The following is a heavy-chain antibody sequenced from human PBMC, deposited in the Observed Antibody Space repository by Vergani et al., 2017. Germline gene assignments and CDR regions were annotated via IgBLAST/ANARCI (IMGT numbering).Heavy chain of an antibody. CDR3: AKVGRSEVAGKFGAFDI. J-gene: IGHJ3*02. D-gene: IGHD6-19*01. CDR1: GFGFPGYA. Sequence: VQLVESGGGVVQPGRSLRLSCEASGFGFPGYAMSWVRQAPGKGLEWVSTLSASDRRTHYADSVKGRFTISRDNSKNTLFLHMNSLRPEDTAVYYCAKVGRSEVAGKFGAFDIWGQGTMVTVSS. V-gene: IGHV3-23*04. CDR2: LSASDRRT.